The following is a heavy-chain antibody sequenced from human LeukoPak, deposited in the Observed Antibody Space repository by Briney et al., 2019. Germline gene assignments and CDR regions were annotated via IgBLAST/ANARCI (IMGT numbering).Heavy chain of an antibody. J-gene: IGHJ5*02. CDR2: IYNGVNT. V-gene: IGHV4-61*01. CDR1: GASVSSASY. D-gene: IGHD1-26*01. Sequence: SETLSLTCAVSGASVSSASYWTWIRQPPGKGVEWIAHIYNGVNTNYNPSLKSRVTISVDTSKNQFSLRLNSVTAADTAVYYCARSRTFNSGAFDPWGQGSLVTVSS. CDR3: ARSRTFNSGAFDP.